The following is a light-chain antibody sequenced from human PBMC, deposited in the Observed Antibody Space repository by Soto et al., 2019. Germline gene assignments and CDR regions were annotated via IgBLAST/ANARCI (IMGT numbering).Light chain of an antibody. J-gene: IGKJ2*01. V-gene: IGKV3-15*01. CDR1: QSVSSN. CDR2: VVS. CDR3: QQYNNWHRT. Sequence: EIVMTQSPATLSVSPGERATVSCRASQSVSSNLAWYQQKPGQAPRLLIYVVSTRATGIPARFSGSGSGTEFTLTIASLQSEEFAVYTCQQYNNWHRTFGQGTKLEIK.